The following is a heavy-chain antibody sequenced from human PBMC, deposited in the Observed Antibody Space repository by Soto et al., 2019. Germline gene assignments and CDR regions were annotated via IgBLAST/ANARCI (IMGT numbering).Heavy chain of an antibody. Sequence: QVQLVQSGAEVKKPGSSVKVSCKASGGTFSSYAISWVRQAPGQGLEWMGGISAYNGNTYYAQKLQGRVTMTTDPSTSTADMELRSLRSDDTAVYYCAREEGYYDFWSGLYYFDYWGQGTLVTVSS. CDR2: ISAYNGNT. J-gene: IGHJ4*02. CDR3: AREEGYYDFWSGLYYFDY. CDR1: GGTFSSYA. V-gene: IGHV1-18*01. D-gene: IGHD3-3*01.